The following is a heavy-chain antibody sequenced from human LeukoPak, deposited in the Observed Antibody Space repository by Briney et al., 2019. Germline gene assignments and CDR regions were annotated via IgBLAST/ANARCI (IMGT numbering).Heavy chain of an antibody. V-gene: IGHV3-9*01. Sequence: GGSLRLSCAASGFTFDNYAMHWVRQAPGEGLEWVSGISWNSGTIGYGDSVKGRLTISRDNAKNSLYLQMNSLRAEDTAVYYCARGSVDPGSFDIWGQGTMVTVSS. D-gene: IGHD3-10*01. J-gene: IGHJ3*02. CDR3: ARGSVDPGSFDI. CDR1: GFTFDNYA. CDR2: ISWNSGTI.